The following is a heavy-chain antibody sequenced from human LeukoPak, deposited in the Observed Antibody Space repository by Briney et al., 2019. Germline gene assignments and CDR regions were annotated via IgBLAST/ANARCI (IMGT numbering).Heavy chain of an antibody. CDR3: ARARIMRRWDYSSSSRGYYYYGMDV. D-gene: IGHD6-6*01. V-gene: IGHV4-34*01. Sequence: SETLSLTCAVYGGSFSGYYWSWIRQPPGKGLEWIGEINHSGSTNYNPSLKSRVTISVDTSKNQFSLKLSSVTAADTAVYYCARARIMRRWDYSSSSRGYYYYGMDVWGQGTTVTVSS. CDR1: GGSFSGYY. J-gene: IGHJ6*02. CDR2: INHSGST.